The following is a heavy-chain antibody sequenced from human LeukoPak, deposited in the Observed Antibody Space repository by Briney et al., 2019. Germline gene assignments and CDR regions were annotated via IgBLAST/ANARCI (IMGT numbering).Heavy chain of an antibody. Sequence: GGSLRLSCAASGFTFSSYAMSWVRQAPGKGLEWVSAISGSGGSTYYADSVKGRYTISRDNSKNTLYLQMNSLRAEDTAVYYCAKGRGLRFLEWTRNDAFDIWGQGTMVTVSS. V-gene: IGHV3-23*01. CDR3: AKGRGLRFLEWTRNDAFDI. J-gene: IGHJ3*02. D-gene: IGHD3-3*01. CDR1: GFTFSSYA. CDR2: ISGSGGST.